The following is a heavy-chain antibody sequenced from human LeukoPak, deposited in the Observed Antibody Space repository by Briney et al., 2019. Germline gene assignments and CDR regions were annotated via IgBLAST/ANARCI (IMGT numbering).Heavy chain of an antibody. CDR3: ARGGPRTDDYNFDY. J-gene: IGHJ4*02. D-gene: IGHD5-24*01. Sequence: SETLSLTCSVSGASIGSFYWSWIRQTPGKGLEWIGYVYDGGKTYYNPSLKGRVTISVDTSNNQFSLKLRSVTAADTAVYYCARGGPRTDDYNFDYWGQGTLVSVSS. V-gene: IGHV4-59*01. CDR1: GASIGSFY. CDR2: VYDGGKT.